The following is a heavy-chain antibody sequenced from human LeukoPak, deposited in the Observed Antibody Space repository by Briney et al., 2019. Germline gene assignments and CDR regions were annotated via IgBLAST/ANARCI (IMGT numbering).Heavy chain of an antibody. CDR1: GFTFINAW. CDR3: ARPLRGEWGYFEY. Sequence: GSLRLSCAASGFTFINAWMAWLRQTPGKGLEWIGEINHRGSTNYNPSLKSRLTMSVDTSKNHFSLNLSSVTAADTATYYCARPLRGEWGYFEYWGQGLLVTVSS. V-gene: IGHV4-34*01. CDR2: INHRGST. J-gene: IGHJ4*02. D-gene: IGHD3-10*01.